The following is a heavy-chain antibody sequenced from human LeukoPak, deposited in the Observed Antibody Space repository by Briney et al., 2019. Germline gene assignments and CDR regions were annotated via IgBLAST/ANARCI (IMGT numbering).Heavy chain of an antibody. CDR2: ISGYNGNT. CDR3: ARVLCSSTSCYSSPWFDP. J-gene: IGHJ5*02. D-gene: IGHD2-2*01. CDR1: GYTFTSYG. Sequence: AASVKVSCKASGYTFTSYGISWVRQAPGKGLEWMGWISGYNGNTNYAQKLQGRVTMTTDTSTSTVYMELSSLRSEDTAVYYCARVLCSSTSCYSSPWFDPWGQGTLVTVSS. V-gene: IGHV1-18*01.